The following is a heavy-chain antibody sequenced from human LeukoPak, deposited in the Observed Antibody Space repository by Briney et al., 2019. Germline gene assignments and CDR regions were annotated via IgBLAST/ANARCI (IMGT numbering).Heavy chain of an antibody. V-gene: IGHV4-30-4*08. CDR1: GYSISSGYY. J-gene: IGHJ4*02. CDR2: IYYSGST. CDR3: ARWGSRRGSAFDY. Sequence: SETLSLTCTVSGYSISSGYYWSWIRQPPGKGLEWIGYIYYSGSTYYNPSLKSRVTISVDTSKNQVSLKLSSVTAADTAVYYCARWGSRRGSAFDYWGQGTLVTVSS. D-gene: IGHD3-16*01.